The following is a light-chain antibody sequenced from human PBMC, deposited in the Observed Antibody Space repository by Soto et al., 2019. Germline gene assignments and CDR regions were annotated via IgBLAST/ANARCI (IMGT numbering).Light chain of an antibody. V-gene: IGKV1-39*01. CDR1: QSVSTY. CDR2: DAS. CDR3: QQSYSTPRT. J-gene: IGKJ1*01. Sequence: DIQMTQSPSSLPASVGDTVTITCRASQSVSTYLNWYQQRPGKAPSLLIYDASTLQRGVPSRFSGSGSGTDFTLTISNLQSEDFATYYCQQSYSTPRTFGQGTKVDIK.